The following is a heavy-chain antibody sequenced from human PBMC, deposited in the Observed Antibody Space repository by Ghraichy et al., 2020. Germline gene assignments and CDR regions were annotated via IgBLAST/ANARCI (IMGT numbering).Heavy chain of an antibody. CDR3: ASHKGSKDPFDP. CDR2: ISAYNGNT. V-gene: IGHV1-18*04. Sequence: ASVKVSCKASGYTFTSYGISWVRQAPGQGLEWMGWISAYNGNTNYAQKLQGRVTMNTDTSTSTAYMELRRLRSDETAVYYCASHKGSKDPFDPWGQRTLVNVSS. J-gene: IGHJ5*02. CDR1: GYTFTSYG.